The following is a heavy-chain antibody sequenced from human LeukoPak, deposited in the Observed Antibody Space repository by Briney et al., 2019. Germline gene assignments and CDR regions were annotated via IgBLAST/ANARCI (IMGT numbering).Heavy chain of an antibody. Sequence: PGGSLRLSCAASGFTVSSNYMSWVRQAPGKGLGWVSVIYSGGSTNYADSVKGRFTISRDNSKNTLYLQMNSLRAEDTAEYYCARDARATRPGVVGMDVWGQGTTVTVSS. D-gene: IGHD6-6*01. V-gene: IGHV3-53*01. J-gene: IGHJ6*02. CDR3: ARDARATRPGVVGMDV. CDR2: IYSGGST. CDR1: GFTVSSNY.